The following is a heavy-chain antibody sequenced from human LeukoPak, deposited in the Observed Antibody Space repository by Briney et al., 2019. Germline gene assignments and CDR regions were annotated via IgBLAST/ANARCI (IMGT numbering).Heavy chain of an antibody. CDR2: ISAYNGNT. CDR3: ARGIYDFWSGYYTPFDY. Sequence: ASVKVSCKASGYTFTNFDINWVRQAPGQGLEWMGWISAYNGNTNYAQKLQGRVTMTTDTSTSTAYMELRSLRSDDTAVYYCARGIYDFWSGYYTPFDYWGQGTLVTVSS. V-gene: IGHV1-18*01. CDR1: GYTFTNFD. J-gene: IGHJ4*02. D-gene: IGHD3-3*01.